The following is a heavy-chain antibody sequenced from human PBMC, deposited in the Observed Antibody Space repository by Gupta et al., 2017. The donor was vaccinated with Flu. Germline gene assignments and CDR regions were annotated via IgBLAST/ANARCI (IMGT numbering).Heavy chain of an antibody. V-gene: IGHV4-34*01. CDR2: INQSGIT. Sequence: QVQLQQWGAGLLKPSETLSLTCAVYGGSFSGYFWSWIRQPPGKGLEWIGEINQSGITNYNPSLKSRDTISVDTSKNQFSLKLSSVTAADTAVYYCARGGLAAHFDYWGQGTLVTVSS. J-gene: IGHJ4*02. CDR3: ARGGLAAHFDY. D-gene: IGHD6-6*01. CDR1: GGSFSGYF.